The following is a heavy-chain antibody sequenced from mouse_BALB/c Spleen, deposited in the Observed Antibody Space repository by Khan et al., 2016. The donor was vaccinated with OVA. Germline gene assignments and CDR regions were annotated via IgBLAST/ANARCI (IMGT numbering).Heavy chain of an antibody. J-gene: IGHJ2*01. Sequence: VQLKQSGPELVKPGASVKISCKASGYSFTGYFMNWVMPSHGKSLEWIGRINPHIGETFYNQKFKDKATLTVDESSSTAHMELRSLASEDSAVYYGARIYGSDFDYWGQGTTLTVSS. CDR2: INPHIGET. V-gene: IGHV1-20*02. D-gene: IGHD1-1*01. CDR1: GYSFTGYF. CDR3: ARIYGSDFDY.